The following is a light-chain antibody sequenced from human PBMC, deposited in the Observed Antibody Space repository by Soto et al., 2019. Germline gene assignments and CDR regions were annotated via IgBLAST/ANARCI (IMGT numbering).Light chain of an antibody. J-gene: IGKJ1*01. Sequence: EIVLTQSPGTLSLSPGERATLSCRASQSVSSNLAWYQQKPGQAPRLLIYAASTRATGVPARFSGSGSGTDFTLTISSLQPDDFATYYCQHYNSYSEAFGQGTKVDIK. V-gene: IGKV3-15*01. CDR2: AAS. CDR1: QSVSSN. CDR3: QHYNSYSEA.